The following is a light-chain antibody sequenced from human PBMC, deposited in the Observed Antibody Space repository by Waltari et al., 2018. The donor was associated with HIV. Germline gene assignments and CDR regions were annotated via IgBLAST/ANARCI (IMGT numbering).Light chain of an antibody. V-gene: IGLV1-40*01. Sequence: HSVLTQPPSVSGAPGQRVTISCTGSSSNIGAGYDVHWYQHLPGTSPKLLIDGKTNRPSGVPDRFSGSKSGTSASLAITGLQAEDEADYYCQSYDSSLSGFVFGTGTKVTVL. J-gene: IGLJ1*01. CDR1: SSNIGAGYD. CDR2: GKT. CDR3: QSYDSSLSGFV.